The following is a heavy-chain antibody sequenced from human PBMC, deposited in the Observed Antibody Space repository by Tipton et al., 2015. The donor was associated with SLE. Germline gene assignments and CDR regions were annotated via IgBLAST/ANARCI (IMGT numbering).Heavy chain of an antibody. CDR1: GGSFSGYY. D-gene: IGHD6-13*01. CDR2: IYYSEST. V-gene: IGHV4-59*12. J-gene: IGHJ4*02. Sequence: TLSLTCAVYGGSFSGYYWSWIRQPPGKGLEWIGYIYYSESTNYNPSLKSRVTISVDTSKNQFSLKLSSVTAADTAVYFCASGQLASFDYWGQGTLVTVSS. CDR3: ASGQLASFDY.